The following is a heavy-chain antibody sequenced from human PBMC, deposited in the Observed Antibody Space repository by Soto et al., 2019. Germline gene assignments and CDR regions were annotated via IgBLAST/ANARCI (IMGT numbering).Heavy chain of an antibody. Sequence: GGSLRLSCAASGFTFSSYAMSWVRQAPGKGLEWVSAISGSGGSTYYADSVKGRFTISRDNSKNTLYLQMNSLRAEDTAVYYCAKGGVATITGYYYYMDVWGKGTTVTVSS. CDR1: GFTFSSYA. CDR3: AKGGVATITGYYYYMDV. V-gene: IGHV3-23*01. CDR2: ISGSGGST. D-gene: IGHD5-12*01. J-gene: IGHJ6*03.